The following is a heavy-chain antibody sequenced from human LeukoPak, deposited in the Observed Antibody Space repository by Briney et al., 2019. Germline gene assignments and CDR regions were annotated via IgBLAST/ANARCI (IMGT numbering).Heavy chain of an antibody. CDR1: GFTFSSYG. D-gene: IGHD3-3*01. J-gene: IGHJ3*02. CDR3: ARAGIYDFWSGYYTGAFDAFDI. Sequence: GGSLRLSCAASGFTFSSYGMHWVRQAPGKGLEWVAFIRYDGCNKYYADSVKGRFTISRDNSKNTLYLQMNSLGAEDTAVYYCARAGIYDFWSGYYTGAFDAFDIWGQGTMVTVSP. CDR2: IRYDGCNK. V-gene: IGHV3-30*02.